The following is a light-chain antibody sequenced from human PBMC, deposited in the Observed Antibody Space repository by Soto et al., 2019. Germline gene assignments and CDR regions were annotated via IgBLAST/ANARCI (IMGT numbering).Light chain of an antibody. CDR2: GAS. V-gene: IGKV3-20*01. J-gene: IGKJ4*01. CDR3: QQYGSSPLT. Sequence: EIVLTQSTGTLSLSPGDRATLSCRASQSISFSYLAWYQQKPGQAPRLLIYGASSRATGIPDRFSGSESGTDFTLTISRLEPEDFAVYYCQQYGSSPLTFGGGTKVEI. CDR1: QSISFSY.